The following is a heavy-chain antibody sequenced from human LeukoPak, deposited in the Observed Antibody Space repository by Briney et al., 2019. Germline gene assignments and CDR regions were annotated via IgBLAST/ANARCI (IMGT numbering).Heavy chain of an antibody. V-gene: IGHV6-1*01. J-gene: IGHJ5*02. CDR1: GDSVSNNIAT. CDR3: ARRIYGTYGHWLDP. Sequence: SQTLSLTCAISGDSVSNNIATWNWVRQSPSRGLEWLGRTYYRSRWGNDYAISVKGRITINPDTSRNQFSLKLRSVTAADTAVYYCARRIYGTYGHWLDPWGQGTLVTVSS. CDR2: TYYRSRWGN. D-gene: IGHD4-17*01.